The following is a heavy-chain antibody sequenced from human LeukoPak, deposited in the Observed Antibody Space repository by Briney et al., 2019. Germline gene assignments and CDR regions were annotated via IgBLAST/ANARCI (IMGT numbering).Heavy chain of an antibody. V-gene: IGHV1-2*02. CDR2: INPNSGGT. CDR3: ARGPYCSAGSCYFPTDY. J-gene: IGHJ4*02. Sequence: ASVKVSCKASGYTFTGYYMHWVRQAPGQGLEWMGWINPNSGGTNYAQKFQGRVTMTGDTSISTAYMELSRLRSDDTAVYYCARGPYCSAGSCYFPTDYWGQGTLVTVSS. D-gene: IGHD2-15*01. CDR1: GYTFTGYY.